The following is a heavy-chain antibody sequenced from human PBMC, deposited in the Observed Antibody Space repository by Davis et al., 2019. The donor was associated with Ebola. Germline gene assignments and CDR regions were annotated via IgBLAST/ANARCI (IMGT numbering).Heavy chain of an antibody. V-gene: IGHV3-9*01. CDR2: ISWNSGST. CDR1: GFTFDDYA. J-gene: IGHJ4*02. Sequence: SLKISCAASGFTFDDYAMHWVRQAPGKGLEWVSGISWNSGSTSYADSVKGRFTISRDNAKNTLYLQMNSLRAEDTAVYYCARNAEDDSSVDSLSWRVRSQLVWHFDYWGQGTLVTVSS. CDR3: ARNAEDDSSVDSLSWRVRSQLVWHFDY. D-gene: IGHD3-22*01.